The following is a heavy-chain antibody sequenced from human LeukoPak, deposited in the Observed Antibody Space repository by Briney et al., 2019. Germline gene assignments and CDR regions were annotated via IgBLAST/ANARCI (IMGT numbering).Heavy chain of an antibody. CDR3: ARDKADYYGSGMGY. CDR1: GGSFSGYY. J-gene: IGHJ4*02. D-gene: IGHD3-10*01. V-gene: IGHV4-34*01. Sequence: SETLSLTCAVYGGSFSGYYWSWIRQPPGKGLEWIGEINHSGSTNYNPSLKSRVTISVDTSKNQFSLKLSSVTAADTAVYYCARDKADYYGSGMGYWGQGTLVTVSS. CDR2: INHSGST.